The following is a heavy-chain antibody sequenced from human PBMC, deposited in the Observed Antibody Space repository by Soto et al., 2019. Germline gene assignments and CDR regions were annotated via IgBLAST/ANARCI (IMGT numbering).Heavy chain of an antibody. D-gene: IGHD6-13*01. CDR2: ISAYNGNT. CDR3: ARVAQRGSSSCYEFDY. Sequence: ASVKVSCTASGYTFTSYGISWVRPAPGQGLEWMGWISAYNGNTNYAQKLQGRVTMTTDTSTSTAYMELRSLRSDDTAVYYCARVAQRGSSSCYEFDYWGQGTLVTVSS. J-gene: IGHJ4*02. CDR1: GYTFTSYG. V-gene: IGHV1-18*04.